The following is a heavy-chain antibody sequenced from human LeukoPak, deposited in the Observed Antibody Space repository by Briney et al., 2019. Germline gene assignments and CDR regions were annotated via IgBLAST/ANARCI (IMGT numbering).Heavy chain of an antibody. CDR3: ARGRYSSCGSYFDY. Sequence: GGSLRLSCAGSGFTFSDYSMNWVRQAPGKGLEWVSSISDSSSSTFYADSVKGRFTISRDNAKNSLFLQMNSLRAEDTAVYFCARGRYSSCGSYFDYWGQGTLVSVSS. D-gene: IGHD6-13*01. CDR1: GFTFSDYS. V-gene: IGHV3-21*01. CDR2: ISDSSSST. J-gene: IGHJ4*02.